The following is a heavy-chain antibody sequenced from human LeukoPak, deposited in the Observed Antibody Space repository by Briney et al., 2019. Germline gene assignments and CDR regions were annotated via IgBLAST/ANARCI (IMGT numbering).Heavy chain of an antibody. CDR1: GGSISSCDYY. CDR2: IYYSGST. Sequence: SETPSLTCTVSGGSISSCDYYWSWLRQPPGKGLEWIGYIYYSGSTYYNPSLKSRVTISVDTSKIQSSLKLSSVTDADTAVYYCAGLRYSGAYWGQGTLVTVSS. CDR3: AGLRYSGAY. D-gene: IGHD3-9*01. V-gene: IGHV4-30-4*08. J-gene: IGHJ4*02.